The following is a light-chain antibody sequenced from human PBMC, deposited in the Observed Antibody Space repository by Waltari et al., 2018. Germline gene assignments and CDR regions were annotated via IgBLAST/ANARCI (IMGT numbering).Light chain of an antibody. J-gene: IGLJ1*01. CDR2: QDT. Sequence: SYELTQPPSVSVSPGQTASMTCSGDRLGDKYACWYQQKPGQSPVLVIYQDTKRPSRVPERFSGSKSGNTATLTISGTQAMDEADYDCQAWDSTTANYVFGPGTKMTVL. CDR3: QAWDSTTANYV. CDR1: RLGDKY. V-gene: IGLV3-1*01.